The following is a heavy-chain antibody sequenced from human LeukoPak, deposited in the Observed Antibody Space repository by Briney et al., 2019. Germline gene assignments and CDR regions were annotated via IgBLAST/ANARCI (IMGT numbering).Heavy chain of an antibody. CDR2: IKQDGSEK. CDR1: GFTFSSYW. Sequence: GGSLRLSCAASGFTFSSYWMSWIRQAPGRGLEWVANIKQDGSEKYYADSVKGRFTISRDNAKNSLYLQMNSLRVEDTAMYYCAADSGGNRYWGQGTLATVSS. D-gene: IGHD2-15*01. V-gene: IGHV3-7*01. J-gene: IGHJ4*02. CDR3: AADSGGNRY.